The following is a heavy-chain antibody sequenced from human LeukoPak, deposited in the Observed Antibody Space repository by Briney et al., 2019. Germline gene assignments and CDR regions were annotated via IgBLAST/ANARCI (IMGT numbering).Heavy chain of an antibody. D-gene: IGHD2-2*02. V-gene: IGHV4-4*07. Sequence: PSETLSLTCTVSGGSISSYFWSWIRRPAGKGLEWIGRIYSSGNTNYNPSLKSRVTMSVDTSKNQFSLKLSSVTAADTAVYYCARGSASPAAIPFDFWGQGTMVTVSS. J-gene: IGHJ3*01. CDR1: GGSISSYF. CDR2: IYSSGNT. CDR3: ARGSASPAAIPFDF.